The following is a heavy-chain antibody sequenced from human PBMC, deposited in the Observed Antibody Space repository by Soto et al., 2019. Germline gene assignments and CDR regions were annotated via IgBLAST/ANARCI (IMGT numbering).Heavy chain of an antibody. J-gene: IGHJ6*02. CDR1: GYRFTSYW. Sequence: ESLKISCKGSGYRFTSYWISWVRQMPGKGLEWMGRIDPSDSYTNYSPSFQGHVTISADKSISTAYLQWSSLKASDTAMYYCARLKRHCSSTSCYMMGYYYGMDVWGQGTTVTVSS. D-gene: IGHD2-2*02. CDR2: IDPSDSYT. CDR3: ARLKRHCSSTSCYMMGYYYGMDV. V-gene: IGHV5-10-1*01.